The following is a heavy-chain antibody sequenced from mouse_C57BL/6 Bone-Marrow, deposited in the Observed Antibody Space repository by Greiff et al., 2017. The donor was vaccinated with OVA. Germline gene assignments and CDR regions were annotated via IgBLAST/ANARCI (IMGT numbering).Heavy chain of an antibody. D-gene: IGHD2-3*01. V-gene: IGHV5-9-1*02. CDR3: TRDGYYAMDY. Sequence: EVQVVESGEGLVKPGGSLKLSCAASGFTFSSYAMSWVRQTPEKRLEWVAYISSGGDYIYYADTVKGRFTISRDKARNTLYMQMSSLKSEDTAMYYCTRDGYYAMDYWGQGTSVTVSS. J-gene: IGHJ4*01. CDR2: ISSGGDYI. CDR1: GFTFSSYA.